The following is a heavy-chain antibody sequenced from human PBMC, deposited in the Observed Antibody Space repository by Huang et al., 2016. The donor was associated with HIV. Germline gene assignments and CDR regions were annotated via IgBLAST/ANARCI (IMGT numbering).Heavy chain of an antibody. V-gene: IGHV3-9*01. CDR2: IRGDRGDI. CDR1: GFKFDDYA. J-gene: IGHJ4*02. Sequence: EVQLEEFGGRLVQPGRSLRLSCATYGFKFDDYAMHWVRQVPGGGLGGVLGIRGDRGDILYADSGGGRFAISRDNAVKSLYLQMDSLRREDTALYYCVKDRRMRGSGWTFFDNWGQGTLVDVSS. CDR3: VKDRRMRGSGWTFFDN. D-gene: IGHD6-19*01.